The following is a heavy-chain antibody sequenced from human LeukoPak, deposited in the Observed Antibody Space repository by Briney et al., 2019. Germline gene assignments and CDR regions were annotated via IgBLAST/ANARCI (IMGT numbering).Heavy chain of an antibody. CDR2: MSPNSGDT. CDR3: ASNPPNTGDFYY. V-gene: IGHV1-8*02. CDR1: GGTFSSYA. Sequence: GASVTVSCTASGGTFSSYAINWLRQAPGQGLEWMGWMSPNSGDTGYAQKFQGRVSMTRDIFKSTAYMELSSLRSEDTAIYYCASNPPNTGDFYYWGLGTLVTVSS. J-gene: IGHJ4*02. D-gene: IGHD1-1*01.